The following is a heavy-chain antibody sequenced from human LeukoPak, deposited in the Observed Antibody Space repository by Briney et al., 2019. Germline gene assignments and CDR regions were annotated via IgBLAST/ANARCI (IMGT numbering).Heavy chain of an antibody. Sequence: GGSLRLSCAASGFNFNNYDMHWVRQAPGKGLEWVSALGSAGDTYYPDSVRGRFTIPKETAKNSLYLQMTSLRDEDTAVYYCVRGRRSYGFDHWGQGTLVTISS. CDR2: LGSAGDT. CDR3: VRGRRSYGFDH. V-gene: IGHV3-13*01. D-gene: IGHD3-16*01. J-gene: IGHJ4*02. CDR1: GFNFNNYD.